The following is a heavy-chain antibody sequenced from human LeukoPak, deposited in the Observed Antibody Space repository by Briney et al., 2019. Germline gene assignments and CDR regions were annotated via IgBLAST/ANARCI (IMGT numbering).Heavy chain of an antibody. V-gene: IGHV1-46*01. J-gene: IGHJ2*01. CDR1: GYTFTSYY. CDR3: ASGTSRNWYFDL. Sequence: ASVKVSCKASGYTFTSYYMHWVRQAPGQGLEWMGIINPSGGSTSYAQKFQGRVTMTRDTSTSTVYMELSSLRSEDTAVYYCASGTSRNWYFDLWGRGTLVTISS. CDR2: INPSGGST. D-gene: IGHD2-2*01.